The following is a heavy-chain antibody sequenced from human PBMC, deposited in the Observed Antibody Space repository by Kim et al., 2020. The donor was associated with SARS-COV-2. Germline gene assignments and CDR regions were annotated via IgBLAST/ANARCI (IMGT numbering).Heavy chain of an antibody. CDR1: GFTFSSYK. CDR3: ARGVHGGIIISYYYYMVG. Sequence: GGSLRLSCAASGFTFSSYKMNWVRQAPGKGLEWVSYISSSGGTIYYADSVKGRFTISRDNAKKSLYMQMNSLRAEDTAVYYCARGVHGGIIISYYYYMVGWGTGTTVTVSS. V-gene: IGHV3-48*03. D-gene: IGHD3-3*01. J-gene: IGHJ6*03. CDR2: ISSSGGTI.